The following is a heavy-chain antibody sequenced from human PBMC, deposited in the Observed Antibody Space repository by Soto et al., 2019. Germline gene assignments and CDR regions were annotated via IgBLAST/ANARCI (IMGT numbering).Heavy chain of an antibody. CDR1: GYTFTGYY. V-gene: IGHV1-2*04. CDR2: INPNSGGT. J-gene: IGHJ4*02. D-gene: IGHD6-13*01. CDR3: ARSAGLESSSWFDY. Sequence: ASVKVSCKASGYTFTGYYMHWVRQAPGQGLEWMGWINPNSGGTNYAQKFQGWVTMTRDTSISTAYMELSRLRSDDTAVYYCARSAGLESSSWFDYWGQGTLVTVSS.